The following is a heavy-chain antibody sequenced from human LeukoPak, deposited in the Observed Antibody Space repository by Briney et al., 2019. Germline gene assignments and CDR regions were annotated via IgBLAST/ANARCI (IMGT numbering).Heavy chain of an antibody. V-gene: IGHV4-38-2*01. Sequence: SETLSLTCAVSGYSITSGYYWGWIRQPPGKGLEWIGSIYHSGSTYDNPSLKSRVTISVDTSKNQFSLNLSSVTAADTAVYYCAKAGRDGYNPFDYWGQGTLVTVSS. J-gene: IGHJ4*02. D-gene: IGHD5-24*01. CDR2: IYHSGST. CDR1: GYSITSGYY. CDR3: AKAGRDGYNPFDY.